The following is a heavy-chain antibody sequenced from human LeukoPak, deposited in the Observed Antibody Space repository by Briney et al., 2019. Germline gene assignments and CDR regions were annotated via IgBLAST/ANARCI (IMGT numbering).Heavy chain of an antibody. CDR3: ARGGVGVTGYFQN. D-gene: IGHD1-26*01. V-gene: IGHV3-53*01. CDR2: IYSGGST. Sequence: GGSLRLSCAASGFTVSSNYMSWVRQAPGKGLEWVSVIYSGGSTYYADSAKGRFTISRDNSKNTLYLQMNSLRAEDTAVYYCARGGVGVTGYFQNWGQGTLVTVSS. CDR1: GFTVSSNY. J-gene: IGHJ1*01.